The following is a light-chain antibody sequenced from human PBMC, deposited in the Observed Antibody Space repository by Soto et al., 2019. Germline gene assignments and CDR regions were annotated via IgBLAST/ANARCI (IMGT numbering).Light chain of an antibody. V-gene: IGKV1-39*01. Sequence: DIQMTQSPSSLSASVGDRVTITCRASQSISSYLNWYQQKPGKAPKLLIYAASSLQSGVPSSFSGSGSGPDFTLTISSLQPEDFATYYCQQSYSTPRTFGQGTKVEIK. CDR2: AAS. J-gene: IGKJ1*01. CDR3: QQSYSTPRT. CDR1: QSISSY.